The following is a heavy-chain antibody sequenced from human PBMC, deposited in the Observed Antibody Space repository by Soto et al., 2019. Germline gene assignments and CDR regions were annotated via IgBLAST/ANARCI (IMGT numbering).Heavy chain of an antibody. CDR3: ARDYGDYETFDY. J-gene: IGHJ4*02. CDR1: GFTFSSYA. CDR2: ISYDGSNK. V-gene: IGHV3-30-3*01. D-gene: IGHD4-17*01. Sequence: PGGSLRLSCAASGFTFSSYAMHWVRQAPGKGLEWVAVISYDGSNKYYADSVKGRFTISRDNSKNTLYLQMNSLRDEDTAVYYCARDYGDYETFDYWGQGTLVTVSS.